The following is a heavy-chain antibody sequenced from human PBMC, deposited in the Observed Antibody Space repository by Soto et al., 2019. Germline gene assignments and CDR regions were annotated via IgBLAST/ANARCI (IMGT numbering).Heavy chain of an antibody. V-gene: IGHV1-2*04. CDR3: ARDSSPAPHYYYYGMDV. D-gene: IGHD6-6*01. CDR2: INPNSGGT. Sequence: ASLEVSCKASGYTFTGYYMQWVRQAPGQGLEWMGWINPNSGGTNYAQKFQGWVTMTRDTSISTAYMELSRLRSDDTAVYYCARDSSPAPHYYYYGMDVWGQGTTVNVSS. J-gene: IGHJ6*02. CDR1: GYTFTGYY.